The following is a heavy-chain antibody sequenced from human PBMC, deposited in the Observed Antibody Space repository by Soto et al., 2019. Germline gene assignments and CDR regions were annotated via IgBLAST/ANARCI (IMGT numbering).Heavy chain of an antibody. J-gene: IGHJ4*02. Sequence: QVQLVESGGGVVQPGRSLRLSCAASGFTFSSYAMHWVRQAPGKGLQWVAVISYDGSNKYYADSVKGRFTISRDNSKNTLYLQMNSLRAEDTAVYYCAREPVGVENYYDSSGYYGLDYWGQGTLVTVSS. V-gene: IGHV3-30-3*01. D-gene: IGHD3-22*01. CDR2: ISYDGSNK. CDR3: AREPVGVENYYDSSGYYGLDY. CDR1: GFTFSSYA.